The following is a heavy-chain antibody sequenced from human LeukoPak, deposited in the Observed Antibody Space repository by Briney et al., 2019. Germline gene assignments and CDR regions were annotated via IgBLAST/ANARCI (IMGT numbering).Heavy chain of an antibody. Sequence: SQTLSLTCVIALDSVSDNTAAWNWIRHSPLRGLEWLGRTFYRSKWYNDYAGSVKSRITISPDTSKNHLSLQLDSVTPEDTAMYYCARDGWQAFDYWGQGSLVTVSS. D-gene: IGHD2-15*01. J-gene: IGHJ4*02. V-gene: IGHV6-1*01. CDR2: TFYRSKWYN. CDR3: ARDGWQAFDY. CDR1: LDSVSDNTAA.